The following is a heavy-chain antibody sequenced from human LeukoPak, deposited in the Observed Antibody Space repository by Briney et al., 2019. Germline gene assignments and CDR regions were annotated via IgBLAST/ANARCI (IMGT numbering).Heavy chain of an antibody. Sequence: PSETLSLTCTVSGGSISGYYWSWIRQPPGKGLEWIGYIYYSGSTNYNPSLKSRVTISVDASKNQFSLKLSSVTAADTAVYYCARGCSAGTPHNWFDPWGQGTLVTVSS. CDR1: GGSISGYY. D-gene: IGHD6-13*01. CDR3: ARGCSAGTPHNWFDP. V-gene: IGHV4-59*01. J-gene: IGHJ5*02. CDR2: IYYSGST.